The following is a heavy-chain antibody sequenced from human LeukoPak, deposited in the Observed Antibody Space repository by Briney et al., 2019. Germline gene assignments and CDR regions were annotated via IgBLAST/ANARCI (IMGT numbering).Heavy chain of an antibody. V-gene: IGHV3-21*01. D-gene: IGHD6-6*01. CDR3: ARDQGRIPGRPGAFDI. CDR1: GFTFSTSS. J-gene: IGHJ3*02. Sequence: PGGSLRLSCAASGFTFSTSSMNWVRQAPGKGLEWVSSITSSSSHIYDADSVKGRFTISRDNAENSLFLQMNSLRAEDTAVYYCARDQGRIPGRPGAFDIWGQGTMVTVSS. CDR2: ITSSSSHI.